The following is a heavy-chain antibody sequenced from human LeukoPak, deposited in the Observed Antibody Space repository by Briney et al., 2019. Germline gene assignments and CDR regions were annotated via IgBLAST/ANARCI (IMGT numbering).Heavy chain of an antibody. V-gene: IGHV4-59*01. CDR3: ARFDYYDSSGYYYGLDY. CDR2: IYYSGST. D-gene: IGHD3-22*01. Sequence: SQTLSLTCTVSGGSISGYFWSWIQQPPGKGLEWIGYIYYSGSTNYNPSLKSRVTISVDTSKNQFSLKLSSVTAADTAVYYCARFDYYDSSGYYYGLDYWGQGTLVTVSS. J-gene: IGHJ4*02. CDR1: GGSISGYF.